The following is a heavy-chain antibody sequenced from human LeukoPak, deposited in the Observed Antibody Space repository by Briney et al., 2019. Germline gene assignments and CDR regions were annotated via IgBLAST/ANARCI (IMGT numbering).Heavy chain of an antibody. CDR2: IKQDGSGT. CDR1: GFTFSSYW. D-gene: IGHD7-27*01. Sequence: PGGSLRLSCAASGFTFSSYWMTWVRQAPEKGLEWVANIKQDGSGTYYVDSVKGRFTISRDNSNNSLCLHMNSLRVEDSVVYYCARSGVPHGTDVWGQGTTVSVCS. J-gene: IGHJ6*02. V-gene: IGHV3-7*04. CDR3: ARSGVPHGTDV.